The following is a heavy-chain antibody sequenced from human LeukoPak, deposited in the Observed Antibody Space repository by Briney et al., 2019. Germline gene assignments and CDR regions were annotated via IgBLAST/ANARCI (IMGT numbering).Heavy chain of an antibody. Sequence: GGSLRLSCAASGFTFSSHSMDWVRRAPGKGLELVSSISSSSSFIFYADSVKGRFIISRDNAKNSLYLQMNSLRAEDTAVYYCARDGPGATINCWGQGTLVTVSS. CDR3: ARDGPGATINC. V-gene: IGHV3-21*01. D-gene: IGHD5-12*01. J-gene: IGHJ4*02. CDR1: GFTFSSHS. CDR2: ISSSSSFI.